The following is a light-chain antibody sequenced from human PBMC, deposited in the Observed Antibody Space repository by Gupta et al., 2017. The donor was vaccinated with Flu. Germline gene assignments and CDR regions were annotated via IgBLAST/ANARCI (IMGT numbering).Light chain of an antibody. CDR3: CSYAGSYSWV. CDR1: SSDVGAYEY. V-gene: IGLV2-11*01. CDR2: DVY. J-gene: IGLJ3*02. Sequence: QSALTQPRSVSGSPGPSVSISCTGTSSDVGAYEYVSWYQQYPGKAPKFIIYDVYKRPSGVPDRFSASKSGNTASLTISGLQAEDEADYYCCSYAGSYSWVFGGGTKVTVL.